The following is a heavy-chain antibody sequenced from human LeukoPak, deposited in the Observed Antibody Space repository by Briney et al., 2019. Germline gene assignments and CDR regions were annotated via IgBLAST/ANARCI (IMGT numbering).Heavy chain of an antibody. J-gene: IGHJ4*02. CDR1: GGSISSYY. CDR2: IYTSGSP. CDR3: ARDESIAVAGTGGGFDY. D-gene: IGHD6-19*01. V-gene: IGHV4-4*07. Sequence: PSETLSLTCTVSGGSISSYYWSWIRQPAGKGLEWIGRIYTSGSPNYHPSPKGRVPMSVDPSKDQFSLKLSSVSAADTAVYDCARDESIAVAGTGGGFDYWGQGTLVTVSS.